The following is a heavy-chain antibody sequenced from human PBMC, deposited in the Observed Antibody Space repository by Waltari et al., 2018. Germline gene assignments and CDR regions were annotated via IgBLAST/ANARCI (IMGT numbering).Heavy chain of an antibody. CDR3: GRDGRDCSRGSCYPTLFDI. J-gene: IGHJ4*02. Sequence: EVQLVESGGGLVQPGGSMSLVCAASGSACSCYGMSWLGQVPGKGLEWVVNREKDGSEKYYVDSVKGRFTISRDNAKNSLYLQMNSLRGEDTAIYYCGRDGRDCSRGSCYPTLFDIWGQGALVTVSS. D-gene: IGHD2-15*01. CDR1: GSACSCYG. V-gene: IGHV3-7*01. CDR2: REKDGSEK.